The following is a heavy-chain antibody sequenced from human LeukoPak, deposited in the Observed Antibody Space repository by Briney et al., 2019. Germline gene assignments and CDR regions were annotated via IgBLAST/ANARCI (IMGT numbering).Heavy chain of an antibody. V-gene: IGHV3-23*01. J-gene: IGHJ5*02. CDR1: GFTFSSYA. CDR3: VGGGWYDLGWFDP. Sequence: GGSLRLSCAASGFTFSSYAMSWVRQAPGKGLEWVSAISGSGGSTYYADSVKGRFTISRDNSKNTLYLQMNSLRAEDTAVYYCVGGGWYDLGWFDPWGQEPWSPSPQ. D-gene: IGHD6-19*01. CDR2: ISGSGGST.